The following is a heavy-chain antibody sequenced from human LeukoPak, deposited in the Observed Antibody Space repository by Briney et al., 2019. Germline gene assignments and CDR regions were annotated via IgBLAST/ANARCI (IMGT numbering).Heavy chain of an antibody. CDR3: ARDPHCSSTNCPFDY. CDR2: IYRSENP. J-gene: IGHJ4*02. V-gene: IGHV4/OR15-8*01. CDR1: GGSISSSDW. Sequence: SETLSLTRAVAGGSISSSDWGCGVRQPPGRGLEWIGYIYRSENPTYNPSLKGRVTMSADKSKHQFSLRLSSVTAADTAVYYCARDPHCSSTNCPFDYWGQGTLVIVSS. D-gene: IGHD2-2*01.